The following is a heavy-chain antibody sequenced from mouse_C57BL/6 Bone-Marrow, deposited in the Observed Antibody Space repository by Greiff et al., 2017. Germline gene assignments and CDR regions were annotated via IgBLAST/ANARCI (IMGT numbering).Heavy chain of an antibody. CDR1: GYSFTDYN. CDR2: INHNYGTT. V-gene: IGHV1-39*01. J-gene: IGHJ2*01. CDR3: ARGAGSYFDY. Sequence: VQLKESGPELVQPGASVQISCKASGYSFTDYNMNWVKQSNGKSLEWIGVINHNYGTTSYNQKFKGKATWTVDQSSSTAYMQLNSLTSEDSAVYYCARGAGSYFDYWGQGTTLTVSS.